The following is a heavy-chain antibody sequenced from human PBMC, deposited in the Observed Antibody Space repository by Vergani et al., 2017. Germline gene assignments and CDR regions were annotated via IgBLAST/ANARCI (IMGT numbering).Heavy chain of an antibody. CDR1: GFTVSSNE. D-gene: IGHD6-13*01. CDR2: IKEDGSEK. J-gene: IGHJ2*01. V-gene: IGHV3-7*03. Sequence: EVQLVESRGVLVQPGGSLRLSCAASGFTVSSNEMSWVRQAPGKGLEWVAAIKEDGSEKQYVDSVKGRFTISRDNAKNSLYLQMNSLRAEDTALYYCVKDIAASGNYWYFDLWGRGTLVTVSS. CDR3: VKDIAASGNYWYFDL.